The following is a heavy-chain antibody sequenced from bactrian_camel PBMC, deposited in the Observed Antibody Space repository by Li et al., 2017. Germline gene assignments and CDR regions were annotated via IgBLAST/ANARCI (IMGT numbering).Heavy chain of an antibody. Sequence: QLVESGGGSVQAGGSLRLSCSASGFPYKIDCMGWFRQAPGKEREGVATGIDGGLTTYYSDSVKGRFTISQDNAKNTLYLQMNSLKPEDAGMYYCASDSVGANDCYSGSWSARTFHRLHQLHL. J-gene: IGHJ1*01. D-gene: IGHD3*01. CDR2: GIDGGLTT. V-gene: IGHV3S1*01. CDR1: GFPYKIDC.